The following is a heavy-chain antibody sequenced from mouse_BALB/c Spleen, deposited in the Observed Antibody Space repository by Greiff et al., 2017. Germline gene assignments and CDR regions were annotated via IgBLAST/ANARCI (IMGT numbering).Heavy chain of an antibody. D-gene: IGHD1-1*01. Sequence: QVELQQPGAELVKPGAPVKLSCKASGYTFTSYWMNWVKQRPGRGLEWIGRIDPSDSETHYNQKFKDKATLTVDKSSSTAYIQLSSLTSEDSAVYYCAREDYYGSRGDYYAMDYWGQGTSVTVSS. CDR1: GYTFTSYW. V-gene: IGHV1-69*02. J-gene: IGHJ4*01. CDR2: IDPSDSET. CDR3: AREDYYGSRGDYYAMDY.